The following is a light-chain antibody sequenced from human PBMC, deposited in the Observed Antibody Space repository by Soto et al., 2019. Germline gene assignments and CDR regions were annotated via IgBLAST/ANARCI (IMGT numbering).Light chain of an antibody. CDR1: RSDIGHDNY. CDR3: SPFTNTDTVV. V-gene: IGLV2-14*01. Sequence: QSALTQPASVSGSPGQSITISCTGTRSDIGHDNYVSWYQQHPGKAPKLIIFEVTNRPSGVSDRFSAFKSGNTASLTISGLQAEDEADYYCSPFTNTDTVVFGGGTKVTVL. CDR2: EVT. J-gene: IGLJ3*02.